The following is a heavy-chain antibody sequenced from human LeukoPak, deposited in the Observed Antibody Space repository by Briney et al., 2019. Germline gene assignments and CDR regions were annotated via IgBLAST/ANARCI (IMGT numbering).Heavy chain of an antibody. J-gene: IGHJ3*01. V-gene: IGHV3-48*03. CDR1: GFTFSSYE. Sequence: GGSLRLSCAASGFTFSSYEMNWVRQAPGKGLKWVSYISSSCSTIYYADSVKGRFTISRDNAKKSLYLEMNSLRVEDTAVYYCARGGFYTDPDAFAVWGQGTMVTVSS. CDR2: ISSSCSTI. CDR3: ARGGFYTDPDAFAV. D-gene: IGHD1-26*01.